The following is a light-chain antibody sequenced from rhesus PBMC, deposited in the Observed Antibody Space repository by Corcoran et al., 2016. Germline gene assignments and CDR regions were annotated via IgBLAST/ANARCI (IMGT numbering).Light chain of an antibody. CDR3: QQYNSDPRT. V-gene: IGKV1-37*01. Sequence: DIQMTQSPSSLSASVGDRVTITCRASQGISSYLAWYQQKPGKAPKPLIYYASNLETGVPSRFSGSGSGTEFTPTISSLQPGDFATYYCQQYNSDPRTFGQGTKVEIK. CDR2: YAS. J-gene: IGKJ1*01. CDR1: QGISSY.